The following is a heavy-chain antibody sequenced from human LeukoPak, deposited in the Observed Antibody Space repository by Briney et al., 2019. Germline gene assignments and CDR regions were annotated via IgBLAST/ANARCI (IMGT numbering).Heavy chain of an antibody. CDR3: AKGHVDTAFGFFDY. D-gene: IGHD5-18*01. V-gene: IGHV3-9*03. J-gene: IGHJ4*02. Sequence: PGRSLRLSCAASGFTFDDYAMHWVRQAPGKGLEWVSGISWNSGSIGYAGSVKGRFTISRDNAKNSLYLQMNSLRAEDMALYYCAKGHVDTAFGFFDYWGQGTLVTVSS. CDR1: GFTFDDYA. CDR2: ISWNSGSI.